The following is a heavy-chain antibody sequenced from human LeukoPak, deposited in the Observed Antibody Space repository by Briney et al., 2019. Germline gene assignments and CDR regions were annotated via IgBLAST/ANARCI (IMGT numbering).Heavy chain of an antibody. D-gene: IGHD3-10*01. V-gene: IGHV3-73*01. CDR2: IRSKANSYAT. CDR3: TRHGTMVRGVSYGMDV. Sequence: GGSLRLSCAASGFTFSGSAMHWVRQASGKGLEWVGRIRSKANSYATAYAASVKGRFTISRDDSKNTAYPQMNSLKTEDTAVYYCTRHGTMVRGVSYGMDVWGQGTTVTVSS. J-gene: IGHJ6*02. CDR1: GFTFSGSA.